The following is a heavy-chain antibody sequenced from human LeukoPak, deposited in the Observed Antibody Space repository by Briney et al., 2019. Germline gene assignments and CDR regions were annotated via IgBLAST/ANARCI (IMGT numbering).Heavy chain of an antibody. CDR1: GGSFSGYY. V-gene: IGHV4-34*01. CDR2: INHSGST. J-gene: IGHJ6*03. CDR3: ARRRSGYSYVGGVVYYYYMDV. Sequence: SETLSLTCAVYGGSFSGYYWSWIRQPPGKGLEWIGEINHSGSTNYNPSLKSRVTISVDTSKNQFSLKLSSVTAADTAVYYCARRRSGYSYVGGVVYYYYMDVWGKGTTVTVSS. D-gene: IGHD5-18*01.